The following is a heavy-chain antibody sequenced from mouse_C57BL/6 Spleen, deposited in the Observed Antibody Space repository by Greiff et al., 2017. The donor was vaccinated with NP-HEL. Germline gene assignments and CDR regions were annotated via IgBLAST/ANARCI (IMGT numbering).Heavy chain of an antibody. CDR3: ARRGTTVVDYYAMDY. Sequence: QVQLKESGAELVKPGASVKISCKASGYAFSSYWMNWVKQRPGKGLEWIGQIYPGDGDTNYNGKFKGKATLTADKSSSTADMQLSSLTSEDSAVYFCARRGTTVVDYYAMDYWGQGTSVTVSS. CDR2: IYPGDGDT. V-gene: IGHV1-80*01. J-gene: IGHJ4*01. D-gene: IGHD1-1*01. CDR1: GYAFSSYW.